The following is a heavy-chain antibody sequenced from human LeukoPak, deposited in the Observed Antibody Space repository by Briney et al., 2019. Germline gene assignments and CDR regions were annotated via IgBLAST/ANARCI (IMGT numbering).Heavy chain of an antibody. CDR2: IKQDGSEK. CDR1: GFTFSSYW. Sequence: GGSLRLACAVSGFTFSSYWMNEVRQAPGKGLEWVANIKQDGSEKYYVDSVKGRFTISRDNAKNSLYLQMNSLRAEDTAVYYCARDPWIRAFDYWGQGTLVTVSS. V-gene: IGHV3-7*01. CDR3: ARDPWIRAFDY. D-gene: IGHD5-18*01. J-gene: IGHJ4*02.